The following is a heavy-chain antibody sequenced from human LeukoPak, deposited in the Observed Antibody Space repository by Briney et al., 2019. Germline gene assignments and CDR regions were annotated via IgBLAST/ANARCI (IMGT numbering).Heavy chain of an antibody. CDR3: ACTTTVTTKLNY. CDR1: GGSISSDNW. V-gene: IGHV4-4*02. D-gene: IGHD4-17*01. Sequence: SETLSLTCAVSGGSISSDNWWSWVRQPPGKGLEWIGEIYHSGSTNYNPSLKSRVTIEVDKSNNQFSLKLSSVTAADTALYYCACTTTVTTKLNYWGQGILVTVSS. CDR2: IYHSGST. J-gene: IGHJ4*02.